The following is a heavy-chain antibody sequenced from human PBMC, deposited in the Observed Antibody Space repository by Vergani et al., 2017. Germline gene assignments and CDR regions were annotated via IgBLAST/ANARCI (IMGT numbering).Heavy chain of an antibody. CDR1: GFSLSNARMG. Sequence: KESGPVLVKPTETLTLTCTVSGFSLSNARMGVSWIRQPPGKALEWIGYIYYSGSTNYNPSLKSRVTISVDTSKNQFSLKLSSVTAADTAVYYCARHLLDYWYFDLWGRGTLVTVSS. V-gene: IGHV4-61*01. D-gene: IGHD1-1*01. J-gene: IGHJ2*01. CDR3: ARHLLDYWYFDL. CDR2: IYYSGST.